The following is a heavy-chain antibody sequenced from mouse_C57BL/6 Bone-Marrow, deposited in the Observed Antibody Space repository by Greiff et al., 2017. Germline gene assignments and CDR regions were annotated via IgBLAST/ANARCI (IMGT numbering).Heavy chain of an antibody. CDR3: ARRPPYYYGSSYGAMDY. J-gene: IGHJ4*01. D-gene: IGHD1-1*01. CDR2: ISNLAYSI. Sequence: EVKVEESGGGLVQPGGSLKLSCAASGFTFSDYGMAWVRQAPRKGPEWVAFISNLAYSIYYADTVTGRFTISRENAKNTLYLEMSSLRSEDTAMYYCARRPPYYYGSSYGAMDYWGQGTSVTVSS. CDR1: GFTFSDYG. V-gene: IGHV5-15*04.